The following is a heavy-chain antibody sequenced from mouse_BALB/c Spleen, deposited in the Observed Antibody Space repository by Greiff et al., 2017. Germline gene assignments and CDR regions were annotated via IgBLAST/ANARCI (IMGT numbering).Heavy chain of an antibody. Sequence: EVQLVESGGDLVKPGGSLKLSCAASGFTFSSYGMSWVRQTPDKRLEWVATISSGGSYTYYPDSVKGRFTISRDNAKNTLYLQMSSLKSEDTAMYYCARRRYDDYAMDYWGQGTSVTVSS. V-gene: IGHV5-6*01. CDR3: ARRRYDDYAMDY. CDR1: GFTFSSYG. D-gene: IGHD2-14*01. J-gene: IGHJ4*01. CDR2: ISSGGSYT.